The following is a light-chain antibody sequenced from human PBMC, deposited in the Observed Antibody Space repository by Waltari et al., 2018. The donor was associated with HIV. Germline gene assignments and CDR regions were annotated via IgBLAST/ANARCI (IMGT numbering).Light chain of an antibody. CDR2: STN. V-gene: IGLV1-44*01. CDR3: AAWDASLKGYF. CDR1: TSNIGDNS. J-gene: IGLJ1*01. Sequence: QSVLTQPPSASGTPGQRVTISCSGSTSNIGDNSVDWYQQLPRTAPKLLIYSTNKRPSGVPDRFSGSKSGASASLAVSGLQSEDEADYYCAAWDASLKGYFFGTGTKVTVL.